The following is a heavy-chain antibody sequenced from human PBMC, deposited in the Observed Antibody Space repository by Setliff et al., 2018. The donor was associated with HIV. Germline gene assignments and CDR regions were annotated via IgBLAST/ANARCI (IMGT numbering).Heavy chain of an antibody. CDR2: MNPDSGNT. J-gene: IGHJ6*03. Sequence: ASVKVSCKASGYTSTSYDINWVRQATGQGLEWMGWMNPDSGNTGSAQNFQGRLTSTWNTSISTAYMELGSLGFDDTAVYFCARTRSGGSSVYYYYYMDVWGRGTAVTVSS. D-gene: IGHD2-15*01. CDR1: GYTSTSYD. V-gene: IGHV1-8*01. CDR3: ARTRSGGSSVYYYYYMDV.